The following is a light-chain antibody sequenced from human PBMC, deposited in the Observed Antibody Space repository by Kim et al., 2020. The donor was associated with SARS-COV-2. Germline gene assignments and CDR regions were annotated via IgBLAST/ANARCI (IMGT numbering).Light chain of an antibody. V-gene: IGKV3-20*01. CDR2: GAS. Sequence: EIVLTQSPGTLSLSPGERATLSCRASQSVNYMHVVWYQQRPGQPPRLVMDGASSRVAGTPDRFSGSGSGTDFTLTISRLEPEDFAVYYCQHFGSPPSAFGQGTRLEIK. CDR1: QSVNYMH. J-gene: IGKJ5*01. CDR3: QHFGSPPSA.